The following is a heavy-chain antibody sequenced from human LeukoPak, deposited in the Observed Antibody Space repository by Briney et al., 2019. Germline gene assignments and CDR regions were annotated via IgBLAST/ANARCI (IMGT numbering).Heavy chain of an antibody. CDR3: ARSIVRGGPDSSLRWFDP. J-gene: IGHJ5*02. CDR1: GGSFSDYY. V-gene: IGHV4-34*01. Sequence: SETLSLTCAVYGGSFSDYYWTWIRQPPGKGLEWIGEINHRGSTHYNPSLKSRVTISVDTSKKQFSLKLSSVTAADTAVYYCARSIVRGGPDSSLRWFDPWGQGTLVTVSS. D-gene: IGHD3-22*01. CDR2: INHRGST.